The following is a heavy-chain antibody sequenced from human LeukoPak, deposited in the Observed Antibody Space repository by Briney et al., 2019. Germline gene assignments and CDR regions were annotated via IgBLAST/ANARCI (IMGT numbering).Heavy chain of an antibody. V-gene: IGHV3-9*01. CDR2: ISWNSGSI. J-gene: IGHJ6*02. CDR3: AKDIKAGAGGYCSGGSCLLGYYYYYGMDV. D-gene: IGHD2-15*01. CDR1: GFTFDDYA. Sequence: PGGSLRLSCAASGFTFDDYAMHWVRQAPGKGLEWVSGISWNSGSIGYADSVKGRFTISRDNAKNSLYLQMNSLRAEDTALYYCAKDIKAGAGGYCSGGSCLLGYYYYYGMDVWGQGTTVTVSS.